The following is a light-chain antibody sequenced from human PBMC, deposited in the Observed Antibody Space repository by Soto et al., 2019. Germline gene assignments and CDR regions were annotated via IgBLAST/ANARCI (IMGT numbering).Light chain of an antibody. J-gene: IGKJ1*01. CDR3: QQYDSSPRT. V-gene: IGKV3-20*01. CDR2: DAS. CDR1: QSVTSSS. Sequence: EIVLTQAPGTLSLSPGERATLSCRTSQSVTSSSLAWYQQKPGQAPRLLIDDASIRAAGIPDRFSGSGSGTDFTLTISGLEPEDFAVYYCQQYDSSPRTFGQGTMGETK.